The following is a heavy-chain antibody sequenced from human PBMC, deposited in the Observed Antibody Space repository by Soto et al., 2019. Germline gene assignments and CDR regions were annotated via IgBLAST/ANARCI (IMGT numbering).Heavy chain of an antibody. CDR3: ARERSAAGTGWFDP. J-gene: IGHJ5*02. CDR2: MNPNSGNT. V-gene: IGHV1-8*01. Sequence: QVQLVQSGAEVKKPGASVKVSCKASGYTFTSYDINWVRQATGQGLEWMGWMNPNSGNTGYAQKFQGRVTMTMNTSISTAYMELSSLRSEDTAVYYCARERSAAGTGWFDPWGQGTLVTVSS. CDR1: GYTFTSYD. D-gene: IGHD6-13*01.